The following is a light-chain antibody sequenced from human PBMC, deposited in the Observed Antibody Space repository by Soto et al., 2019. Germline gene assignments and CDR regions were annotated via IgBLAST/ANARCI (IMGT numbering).Light chain of an antibody. V-gene: IGLV2-14*03. CDR1: YSDIGGYKH. CDR3: SSYTSSTSLLI. J-gene: IGLJ1*01. CDR2: DAS. Sequence: QSVLTQPASVSASPGQSITISCIGTYSDIGGYKHVSWYQQHPGKAPKLIIYDASSRPSGISNRFSASKSANTASLTISGLQADDDADYYCSSYTSSTSLLIFGAGTKVTVL.